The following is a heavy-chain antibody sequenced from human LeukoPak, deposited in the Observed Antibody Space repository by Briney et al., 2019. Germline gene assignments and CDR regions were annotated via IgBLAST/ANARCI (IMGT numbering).Heavy chain of an antibody. CDR1: GFTFSSYW. V-gene: IGHV3-48*04. D-gene: IGHD2-2*01. J-gene: IGHJ5*02. Sequence: RTGGSLRLSCAASGFTFSSYWMSWVRQAPGKGLEWVSYISSSSSTIYYADSVKGRFTISRDNAKNSLYLQMNSLRAEDTAVYYCAMIVVVPAASPAPWGQGTLVTVSS. CDR2: ISSSSSTI. CDR3: AMIVVVPAASPAP.